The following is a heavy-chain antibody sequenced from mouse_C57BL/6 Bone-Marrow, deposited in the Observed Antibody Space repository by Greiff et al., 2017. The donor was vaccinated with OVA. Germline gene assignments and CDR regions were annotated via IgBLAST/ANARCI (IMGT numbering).Heavy chain of an antibody. Sequence: EVKVVESGGGLVQPGGSLKLSCAASGFTFSDYYMYWVRQTPEKRLEWVAYISNGGGSTYYPDTVKGRFTISRDNAKNTLYLQMSRLKSEDTAMYYCARHEKSGSSYWTWFAYWGQGTLVTVSA. D-gene: IGHD1-1*01. V-gene: IGHV5-12*01. CDR3: ARHEKSGSSYWTWFAY. CDR1: GFTFSDYY. CDR2: ISNGGGST. J-gene: IGHJ3*01.